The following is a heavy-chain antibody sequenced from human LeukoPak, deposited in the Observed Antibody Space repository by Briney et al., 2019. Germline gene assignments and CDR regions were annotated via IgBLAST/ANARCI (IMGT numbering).Heavy chain of an antibody. CDR3: ARADSQLVRPPFDY. CDR2: INSGGTI. J-gene: IGHJ4*02. Sequence: GGSLRLSCAASGFTFSSYSMNWVRQAPGKGLEWVSYINSGGTIYYADSVKGRFTISRDNAKNSLYLQMNSLRAEDTAVYYCARADSQLVRPPFDYWGQGTLVTVSS. D-gene: IGHD6-13*01. V-gene: IGHV3-48*04. CDR1: GFTFSSYS.